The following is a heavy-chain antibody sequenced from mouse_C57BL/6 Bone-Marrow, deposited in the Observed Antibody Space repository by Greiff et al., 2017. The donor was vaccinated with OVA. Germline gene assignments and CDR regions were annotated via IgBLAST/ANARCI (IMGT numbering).Heavy chain of an antibody. V-gene: IGHV5-12*01. CDR2: ISNGGGST. Sequence: EVQLVESGGGLVQPGGSLKLSCAASGFTFSDYYMYWVRQTPEKRLEWVAYISNGGGSTYYPDTVKGRFTISRDNAKNTLYLQMSRLKSEDTAMYYCARRGFTTVVAYYAMDYWGQGTSVTVSS. J-gene: IGHJ4*01. D-gene: IGHD1-1*01. CDR1: GFTFSDYY. CDR3: ARRGFTTVVAYYAMDY.